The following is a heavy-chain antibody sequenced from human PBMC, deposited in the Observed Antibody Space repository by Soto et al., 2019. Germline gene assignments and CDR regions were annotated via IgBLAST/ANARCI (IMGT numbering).Heavy chain of an antibody. J-gene: IGHJ6*02. CDR1: GFNFSDYF. V-gene: IGHV3-11*05. Sequence: QLQLVESGGGLVKPGGPLRLSCKASGFNFSDYFMSWVRQAPGKGLEWVSYISSSSSYINYAASVKGRFTISRDNAKNSLYLQMNSLTAEDTATYYCARRDRRMDVWGQGTTVIVSS. D-gene: IGHD3-22*01. CDR3: ARRDRRMDV. CDR2: ISSSSSYI.